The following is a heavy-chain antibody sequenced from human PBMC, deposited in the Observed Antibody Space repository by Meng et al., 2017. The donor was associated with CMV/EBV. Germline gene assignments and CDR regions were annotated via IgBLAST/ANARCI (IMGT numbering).Heavy chain of an antibody. Sequence: GEFLKISCAASGFTFSDYYMSWIRQAPGKGLEWVSYISSSGSTIYYADSVKGRFTISRDNAKNSLYLQMNSLRAEDTAVYYCARLRFYYGSGSYYKGIYFDYWGQGTLVTVSS. J-gene: IGHJ4*02. CDR1: GFTFSDYY. CDR3: ARLRFYYGSGSYYKGIYFDY. V-gene: IGHV3-11*04. CDR2: ISSSGSTI. D-gene: IGHD3-10*01.